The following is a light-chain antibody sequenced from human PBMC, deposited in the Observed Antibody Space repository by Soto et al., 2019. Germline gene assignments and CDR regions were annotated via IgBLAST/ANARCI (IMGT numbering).Light chain of an antibody. J-gene: IGLJ1*01. Sequence: QSVLTQPPSASGTPGQRVAISCSGSSSNIGSTAVNWYQQFPGTAPKLLIYVNDQRPSGIPDRFSGSKSGTSASLAISGLQPEDEADSFCAAWDGSLKGFVFGTGTKVTVL. V-gene: IGLV1-44*01. CDR2: VND. CDR3: AAWDGSLKGFV. CDR1: SSNIGSTA.